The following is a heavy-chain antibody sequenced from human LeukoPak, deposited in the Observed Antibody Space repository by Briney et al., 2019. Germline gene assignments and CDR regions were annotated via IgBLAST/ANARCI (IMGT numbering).Heavy chain of an antibody. CDR2: IYSGGST. J-gene: IGHJ6*03. Sequence: SGGSLRLSCAASGFTFSSNYMSWVRQAPGKGLEWVSVIYSGGSTYYADSVKGRFTISRDNSKNTLYLQMNSLRAEDTAVYYCARDKIPTGNYYYYMDVWGKGTTVTVSS. D-gene: IGHD2-21*01. CDR1: GFTFSSNY. CDR3: ARDKIPTGNYYYYMDV. V-gene: IGHV3-66*02.